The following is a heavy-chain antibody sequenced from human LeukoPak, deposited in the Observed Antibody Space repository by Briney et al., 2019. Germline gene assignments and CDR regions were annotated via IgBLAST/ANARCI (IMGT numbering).Heavy chain of an antibody. J-gene: IGHJ1*01. CDR2: IYHSGST. CDR1: GGSISNYY. V-gene: IGHV4-59*01. CDR3: AKIAATDASEYFQH. Sequence: SETLSLTCTVSGGSISNYYWSWIRRPPGKGLEWIGYIYHSGSTNYNPSLKSRVTISVDTSKNQFSLKVSSVTAADTAVYYCAKIAATDASEYFQHWGQGTLVTVSS. D-gene: IGHD6-13*01.